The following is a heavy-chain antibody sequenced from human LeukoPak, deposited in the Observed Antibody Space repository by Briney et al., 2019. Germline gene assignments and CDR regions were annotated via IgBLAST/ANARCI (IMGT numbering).Heavy chain of an antibody. CDR3: AREYCSGGSCYSRNWFDP. D-gene: IGHD2-15*01. J-gene: IGHJ5*02. CDR1: GASISTGSYY. CDR2: INHSGST. V-gene: IGHV4-39*07. Sequence: SETLSLTCTVSGASISTGSYYWGWIRQPPGKGLEWIGEINHSGSTNYNPSLKSRVTISVDTSKNQFSLKLSSVTAADTAVYYCAREYCSGGSCYSRNWFDPWGQGTLVTVSS.